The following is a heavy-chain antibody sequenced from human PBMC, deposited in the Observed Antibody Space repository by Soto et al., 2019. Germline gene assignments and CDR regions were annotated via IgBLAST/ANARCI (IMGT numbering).Heavy chain of an antibody. D-gene: IGHD2-21*02. J-gene: IGHJ4*02. CDR1: GYSFTNHG. V-gene: IGHV1-18*01. CDR3: ARDIRNEYCGGDCALDF. CDR2: ISVYNGNT. Sequence: QVQLVQSTAEVKKPGASVKVSCKASGYSFTNHGISWVRQAPGQGPEWMGRISVYNGNTNYAQKFQGRVSMTTDTSTNTAYMELGSLRSDDTAIYYCARDIRNEYCGGDCALDFWGQGTLVTVSS.